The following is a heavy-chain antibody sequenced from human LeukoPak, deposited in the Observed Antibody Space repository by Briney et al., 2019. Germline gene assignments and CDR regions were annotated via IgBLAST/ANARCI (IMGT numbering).Heavy chain of an antibody. CDR3: ARDPGYSSGWVSMDV. CDR2: IYTSGST. V-gene: IGHV4-4*07. CDR1: RGSSGYY. J-gene: IGHJ6*03. D-gene: IGHD6-19*01. Sequence: SETLSLTCTVSRGSSGYYWGWIRHPAGKGLEWIGRIYTSGSTNYNPSLKSRVTMSVDTSKNQFSLKLSSVTAADTAVYYCARDPGYSSGWVSMDVWGKGTTVTVSS.